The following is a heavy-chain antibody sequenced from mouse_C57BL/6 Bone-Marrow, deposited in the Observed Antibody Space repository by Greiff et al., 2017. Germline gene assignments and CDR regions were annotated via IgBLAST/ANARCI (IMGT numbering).Heavy chain of an antibody. CDR2: IWWDDDK. D-gene: IGHD1-1*01. CDR3: ARSYYGSSSSWFAY. J-gene: IGHJ3*01. CDR1: GFSLSTFGMG. Sequence: QVTLKECGPGILQPSQTLSLTCSFSGFSLSTFGMGVGWIRQPSGKGLEWLAHIWWDDDKYYNPALKSRPTISKDTSKNQVLLKIANVDTADTATYYCARSYYGSSSSWFAYWGQGTLVTVSA. V-gene: IGHV8-8*01.